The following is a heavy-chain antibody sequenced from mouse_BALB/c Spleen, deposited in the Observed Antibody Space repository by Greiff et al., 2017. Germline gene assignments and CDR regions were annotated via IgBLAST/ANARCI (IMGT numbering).Heavy chain of an antibody. CDR2: IWGDGST. D-gene: IGHD1-1*01. CDR1: GFSLTGYG. V-gene: IGHV2-6-7*01. Sequence: VQVVESGPGLVAPSQSLSITCTVSGFSLTGYGVNWVRQPPGKGLEWLGMIWGDGSTDYNSALKSRLSISKDNSKSQVFLKMNSLQTDDTARYYWARDHDYGSDYAMDYWGQGTSVTVSS. CDR3: ARDHDYGSDYAMDY. J-gene: IGHJ4*01.